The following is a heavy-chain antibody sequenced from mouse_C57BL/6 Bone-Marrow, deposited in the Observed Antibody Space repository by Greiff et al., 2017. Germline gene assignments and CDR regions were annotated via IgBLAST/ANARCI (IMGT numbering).Heavy chain of an antibody. CDR2: IDPENGDT. J-gene: IGHJ3*01. D-gene: IGHD1-1*01. CDR3: THFYFYGSSPAWFAY. V-gene: IGHV14-4*01. Sequence: VQLQQSGAELVRPGASVKLSCTASGFNIKDDYMPWVKQRPEQGPEWIGWIDPENGDTEYASKFQGKATITADTSSNTAYLQLSSLTSEDTAVYYCTHFYFYGSSPAWFAYWGQGTLVTVSA. CDR1: GFNIKDDY.